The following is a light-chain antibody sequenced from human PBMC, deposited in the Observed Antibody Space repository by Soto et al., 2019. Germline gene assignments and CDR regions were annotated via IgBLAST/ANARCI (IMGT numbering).Light chain of an antibody. Sequence: DIVMTQSPDSLAVSLGERATINCKSSQSILYSSNNKKYLAWYQQKPGHPPKLLIYWASTRESGVPDRFSGSGSGTDFTLTISSLQAEDVAVYYCQQYYSIPPTFGKGTKADIK. CDR3: QQYYSIPPT. CDR1: QSILYSSNNKKY. V-gene: IGKV4-1*01. J-gene: IGKJ1*01. CDR2: WAS.